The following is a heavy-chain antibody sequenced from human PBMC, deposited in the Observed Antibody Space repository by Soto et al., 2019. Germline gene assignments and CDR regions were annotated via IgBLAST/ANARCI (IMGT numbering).Heavy chain of an antibody. Sequence: SETLSLTCTVSNGYISTTSYNWGWIRQSPGKGLEWIGTIYYTGSTSYNPSLKSRVTIAVDTSKNQFSLKLASVTAADTAVYYCARHGSFWGQGTLVTVSS. CDR2: IYYTGST. CDR1: NGYISTTSYN. CDR3: ARHGSF. V-gene: IGHV4-39*01. D-gene: IGHD3-16*02. J-gene: IGHJ4*02.